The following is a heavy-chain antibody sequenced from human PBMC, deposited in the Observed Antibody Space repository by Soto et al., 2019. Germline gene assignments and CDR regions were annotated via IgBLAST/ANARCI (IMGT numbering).Heavy chain of an antibody. V-gene: IGHV4-30-4*01. CDR2: IYYSGST. CDR1: GGSISSGDYY. J-gene: IGHJ3*02. CDR3: ARIIRFGDFDI. D-gene: IGHD3-16*01. Sequence: SETLSLTCTVSGGSISSGDYYWSWIRQPPGKGLEWIGYIYYSGSTYYNPSLKSRVTISVDTSKNQFSLKLSSVTAADTAVYYCARIIRFGDFDIWGQGTMVSVSS.